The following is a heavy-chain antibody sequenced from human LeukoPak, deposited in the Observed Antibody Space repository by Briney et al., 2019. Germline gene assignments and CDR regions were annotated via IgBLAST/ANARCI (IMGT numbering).Heavy chain of an antibody. Sequence: GGSLRLSCAASGFTFSSYGMHWVRQAPGKGLEWVAVIWYDGSNKYYADSVKGRFTISRDNSKNTLYLQMNSLRAEDTAVYYCSRALRYFEPSPFGYWGRGTLVTVSS. CDR1: GFTFSSYG. D-gene: IGHD3-9*01. V-gene: IGHV3-33*01. CDR2: IWYDGSNK. J-gene: IGHJ4*02. CDR3: SRALRYFEPSPFGY.